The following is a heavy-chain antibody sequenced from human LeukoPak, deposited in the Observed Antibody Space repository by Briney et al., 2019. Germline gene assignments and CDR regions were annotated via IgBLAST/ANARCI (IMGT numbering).Heavy chain of an antibody. CDR1: GGSITNTNY. CDR2: VNLQGST. J-gene: IGHJ4*02. Sequence: NPSETLSLTCGVSGGSITNTNYWTWVRQPPGKGLEWIGEVNLQGSTHYNPSLMGRVAITVDTSENHISLQLTSVTAADTAVYYCAREGGPYRPLDYSGQGTLVTVSS. V-gene: IGHV4-4*02. CDR3: AREGGPYRPLDY.